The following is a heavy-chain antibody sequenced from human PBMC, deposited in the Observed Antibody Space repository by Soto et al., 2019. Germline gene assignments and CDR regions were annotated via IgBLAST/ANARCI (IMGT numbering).Heavy chain of an antibody. CDR2: IYWDDDK. J-gene: IGHJ6*02. D-gene: IGHD3-10*01. CDR3: AHSITMVRAYYYYGMDV. V-gene: IGHV2-5*02. CDR1: GFSLSTSGVG. Sequence: QITLKESGPTLVKPTQTLTLTCTFSGFSLSTSGVGVGWIRQPPGKALEWLALIYWDDDKRYSPSLKSRLTITKDTSKNQVVLTMTNMDPVDTATYSCAHSITMVRAYYYYGMDVWGQGTTVTVSS.